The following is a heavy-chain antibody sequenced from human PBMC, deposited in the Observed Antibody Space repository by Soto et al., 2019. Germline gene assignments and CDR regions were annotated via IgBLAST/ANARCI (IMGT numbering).Heavy chain of an antibody. V-gene: IGHV1-8*01. CDR1: GYTFSNYD. J-gene: IGHJ4*02. CDR3: ATCTSSYCTSSGQMAD. CDR2: VNPNSGRT. D-gene: IGHD3-22*01. Sequence: QVQLVQSGAEVKKPGASVKVSCKASGYTFSNYDINWVRLATGQGLEWMGGVNPNSGRTVYAQKFQGRVTMTRNTSISTVYMELSSLRSEDTAVYHCATCTSSYCTSSGQMADRGQGTLVTVSS.